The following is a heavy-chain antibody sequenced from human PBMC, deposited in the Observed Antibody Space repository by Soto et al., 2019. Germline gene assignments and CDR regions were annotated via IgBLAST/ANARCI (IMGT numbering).Heavy chain of an antibody. CDR3: ARTTRRDGYNLAFDY. CDR2: IIPILGIA. CDR1: GGTFSSYT. Sequence: QVQLVQSGAEVKKPGSSVKVSCKASGGTFSSYTISWVRQAPGQGLEWMGRIIPILGIANYAQKVQGRVTITADKSTSTAYMELSSLRSEDTAVYYCARTTRRDGYNLAFDYWGQGTLVTVSS. D-gene: IGHD5-12*01. J-gene: IGHJ4*02. V-gene: IGHV1-69*02.